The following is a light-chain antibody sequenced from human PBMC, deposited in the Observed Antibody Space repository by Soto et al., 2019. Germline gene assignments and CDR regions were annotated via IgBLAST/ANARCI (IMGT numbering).Light chain of an antibody. V-gene: IGLV2-8*01. CDR1: SSDVGGYNY. CDR2: GVS. J-gene: IGLJ3*02. Sequence: QPVLTQPPSASGSPGQSVTISCTGTSSDVGGYNYVSWYQQHPGKAPKLMIYGVSERPSGVPDRFSGSKSGNTASLTVSGLQAEDEADYYCSSYAGSSNLGVFGGGTKVTVL. CDR3: SSYAGSSNLGV.